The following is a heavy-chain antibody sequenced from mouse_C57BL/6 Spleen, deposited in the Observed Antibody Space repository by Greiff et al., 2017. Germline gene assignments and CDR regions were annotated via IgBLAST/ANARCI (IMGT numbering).Heavy chain of an antibody. CDR2: INPNYGTT. CDR3: ANGYYNPSYAMDY. V-gene: IGHV1-39*01. D-gene: IGHD2-3*01. CDR1: GYSFTDYN. Sequence: VQLQQSGPELVKPGASVKISCKASGYSFTDYNMNWVKQSNGKSLEWIGVINPNYGTTSYNQKFKGKATMTVDQSSSTAYMQLNSLTSEDSAVYDCANGYYNPSYAMDYWGQGTSVTVSS. J-gene: IGHJ4*01.